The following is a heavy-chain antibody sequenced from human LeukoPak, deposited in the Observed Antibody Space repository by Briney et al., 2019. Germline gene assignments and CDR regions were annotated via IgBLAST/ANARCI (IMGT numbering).Heavy chain of an antibody. J-gene: IGHJ3*01. V-gene: IGHV3-23*01. CDR1: GFTFSNYA. Sequence: GGSLRLSCAASGFTFSNYALSWVRQAPGRGLERVSTLSGRGSSSYYADSVKGRFTISRDNSKNTLWLQMNSLRAEDTAVYYCAKPASDDDIDVWGQGTMVTVSS. CDR2: LSGRGSSS. CDR3: AKPASDDDIDV.